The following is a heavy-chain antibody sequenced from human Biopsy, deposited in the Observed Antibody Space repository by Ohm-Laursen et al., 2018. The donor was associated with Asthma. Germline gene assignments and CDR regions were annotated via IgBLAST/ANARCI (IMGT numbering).Heavy chain of an antibody. Sequence: GSLRLSCSAPGFTFGDYCMSWVRQVPGQGLEWVANIKHDGSEKNHVDSLKGRFTISRDNAKNLLFLQMNSLRAEDTAVYYCARTFHSWSPYHAEHYQLWGQGTLVTVSS. CDR2: IKHDGSEK. D-gene: IGHD2/OR15-2a*01. V-gene: IGHV3-7*01. CDR1: GFTFGDYC. CDR3: ARTFHSWSPYHAEHYQL. J-gene: IGHJ1*01.